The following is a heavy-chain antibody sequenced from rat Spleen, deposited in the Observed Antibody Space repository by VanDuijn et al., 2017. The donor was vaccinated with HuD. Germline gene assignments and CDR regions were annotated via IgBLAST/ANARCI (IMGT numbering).Heavy chain of an antibody. CDR1: GFTFSSNW. CDR3: ARLGTEAIGNWFSY. V-gene: IGHV5-29*01. Sequence: EVQLVESGGGLVQPGSPLKLSCAASGFTFSSNWLNWIRQAPKKGPEWVATIIYDGSGTYYRDSVRGRFTISRDNAKSTLYLQMDNVRSEDTATYYCARLGTEAIGNWFSYWGQGTLVSVSS. J-gene: IGHJ3*01. D-gene: IGHD1-11*01. CDR2: IIYDGSGT.